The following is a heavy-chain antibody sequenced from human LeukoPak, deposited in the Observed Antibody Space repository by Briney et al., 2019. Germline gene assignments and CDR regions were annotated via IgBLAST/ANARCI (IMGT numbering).Heavy chain of an antibody. J-gene: IGHJ4*02. CDR1: AYSSSSGCY. D-gene: IGHD4-17*01. V-gene: IGHV4-38-2*02. CDR3: ARRRTCHYGDFDY. CDR2: IYHSGST. Sequence: SETLSRTGTVSAYSSSSGCYWGWIRQPPGKGLEWIGSIYHSGSTYYNPSRKSRVTISVDTSKNQFSLKLSCVTAADTAVYYCARRRTCHYGDFDYWGQGTLVTVSS.